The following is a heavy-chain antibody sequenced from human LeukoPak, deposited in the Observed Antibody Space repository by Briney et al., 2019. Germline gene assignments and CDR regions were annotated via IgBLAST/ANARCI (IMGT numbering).Heavy chain of an antibody. CDR1: GGTFSSYA. CDR2: IIPIFGTA. CDR3: ARDRTGTSYWYFDL. D-gene: IGHD1-1*01. Sequence: ASVKASCKASGGTFSSYAISWVRQAPGQGLEWMGGIIPIFGTANYAQKFQGRVTITADKSTSTAYMELSSLRSEDTAVYYCARDRTGTSYWYFDLWGRGTLVTVSS. J-gene: IGHJ2*01. V-gene: IGHV1-69*06.